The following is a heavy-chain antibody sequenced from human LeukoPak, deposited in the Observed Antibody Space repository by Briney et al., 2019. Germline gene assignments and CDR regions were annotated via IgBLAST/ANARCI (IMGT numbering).Heavy chain of an antibody. D-gene: IGHD3/OR15-3a*01. CDR3: ARGLGLVTPWGNWFDP. J-gene: IGHJ5*02. CDR2: IYYSGST. V-gene: IGHV4-59*01. CDR1: GGSISSYY. Sequence: SETLSLTCTVSGGSISSYYWSWIRQPPGKGLEWIGYIYYSGSTNYNPSLKSRVTISVDTSKNQFSLKLSSVTAADTAVYYCARGLGLVTPWGNWFDPWGQGTLVTVSS.